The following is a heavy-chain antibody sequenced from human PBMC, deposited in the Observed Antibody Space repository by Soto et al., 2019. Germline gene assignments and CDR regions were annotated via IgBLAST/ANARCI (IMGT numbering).Heavy chain of an antibody. D-gene: IGHD2-2*01. V-gene: IGHV3-30-3*01. CDR2: ISYDGSNK. CDR3: ARVSEVVSAALFDY. CDR1: GFTFSSYA. J-gene: IGHJ4*02. Sequence: QVQLVESGGGVVQPGRSLRLSCAASGFTFSSYAMHWVRQAPGKGLEWVAVISYDGSNKYYADSVKGRFTISRDNSKNTLYLQMNSLRAEDTAVYYCARVSEVVSAALFDYWGQGTLVTVSS.